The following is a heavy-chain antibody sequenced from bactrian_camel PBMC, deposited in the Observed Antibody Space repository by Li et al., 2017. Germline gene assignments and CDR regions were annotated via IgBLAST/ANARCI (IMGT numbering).Heavy chain of an antibody. V-gene: IGHV3S31*01. CDR1: GNTFPSYC. J-gene: IGHJ4*01. CDR3: AAVAEGRTVEGGVSLWTLFESGY. D-gene: IGHD3*01. Sequence: DVQLVGSGRGSVQAGGSLGLACQVSGNTFPSYCIAWFRQAPGKGREGVAVFVRSGGIVYADSVKGRFTVSKGNAKNTLYLQMNSLRPEDTAMYYCAAVAEGRTVEGGVSLWTLFESGYWGQGTQVTVS. CDR2: FVRSGGI.